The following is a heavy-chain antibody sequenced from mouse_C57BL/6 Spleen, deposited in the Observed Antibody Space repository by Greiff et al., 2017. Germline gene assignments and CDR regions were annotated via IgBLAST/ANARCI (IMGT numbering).Heavy chain of an antibody. CDR2: ISYDGSN. J-gene: IGHJ3*01. CDR3: ARDGYYYGSSPFAY. D-gene: IGHD1-1*01. V-gene: IGHV3-6*01. Sequence: ESGPGLVKPSQSLSLTCSVTGYSITSGYYWNWIRQFPGNKLEWMGYISYDGSNNYNPSLKNRISITRDTSKNQFFLKLNSVTTEDTATYYCARDGYYYGSSPFAYWGQGTLVTVSA. CDR1: GYSITSGYY.